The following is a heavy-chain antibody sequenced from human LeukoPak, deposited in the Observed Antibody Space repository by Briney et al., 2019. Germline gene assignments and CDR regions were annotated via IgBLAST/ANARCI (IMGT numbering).Heavy chain of an antibody. CDR2: IYTSGST. CDR3: ARDSGSYFLSFDY. CDR1: GVSISSYD. D-gene: IGHD1-26*01. V-gene: IGHV4-4*07. Sequence: ETLSLTSTVSGVSISSYDWSWIRQPAGKGLEWIGRIYTSGSTNYYPSLKSRVTMSVDTSKNQFSLKLSSVTAADTAVYYCARDSGSYFLSFDYWGQGTLVTVSS. J-gene: IGHJ4*02.